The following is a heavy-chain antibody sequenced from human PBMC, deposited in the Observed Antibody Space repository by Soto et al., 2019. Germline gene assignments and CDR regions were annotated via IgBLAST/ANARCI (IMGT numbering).Heavy chain of an antibody. J-gene: IGHJ5*02. V-gene: IGHV3-33*01. D-gene: IGHD2-15*01. CDR3: ARNRREGGGGSCYSGWNNWCDP. Sequence: QVQLVESGGGVVQPGRSLRLSCAASGFTFSSYGMHWVRQAPGKGLEWVAVIWYDGSNKYYADSVKGRFTISRDNSKNTRDVEGNSLSAEEPAVYYRARNRREGGGGSCYSGWNNWCDPWGQGSLVTVSS. CDR2: IWYDGSNK. CDR1: GFTFSSYG.